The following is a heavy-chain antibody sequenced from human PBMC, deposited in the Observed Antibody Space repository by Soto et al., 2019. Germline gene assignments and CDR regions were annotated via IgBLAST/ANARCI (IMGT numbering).Heavy chain of an antibody. CDR2: ISGSGGST. D-gene: IGHD6-13*01. V-gene: IGHV3-23*01. Sequence: GGSLRLSCAASGFTFSSYAMSWVRQAPGKGLEWVSAISGSGGSTYYADSVKGRFTISRDNSKNTLYLQMNSLRAEDTAVYYCAKDKIRSVSSWYPRGWFDPWGQGTLVTVSS. J-gene: IGHJ5*02. CDR3: AKDKIRSVSSWYPRGWFDP. CDR1: GFTFSSYA.